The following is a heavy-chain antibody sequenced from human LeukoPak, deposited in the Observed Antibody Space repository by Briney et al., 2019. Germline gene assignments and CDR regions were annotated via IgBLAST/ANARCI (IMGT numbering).Heavy chain of an antibody. D-gene: IGHD2-15*01. CDR2: ILTNGNT. V-gene: IGHV4-4*07. CDR1: GGSINGYF. CDR3: ARSARVEPGTGYYFDS. J-gene: IGHJ4*02. Sequence: SETLSLTCTVSGGSINGYFWSWMRQPAGKGLEWIGRILTNGNTDYNPSLNSRVTMSMDTSRNQFSLKLRSVSAADTAVYYCARSARVEPGTGYYFDSWAGEPWSPSPQ.